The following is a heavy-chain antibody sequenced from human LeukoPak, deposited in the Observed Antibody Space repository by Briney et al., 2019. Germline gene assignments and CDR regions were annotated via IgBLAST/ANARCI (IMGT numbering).Heavy chain of an antibody. Sequence: PGGSLRLSCAASGFIFTNAWMTWVRQAPGRRLEWVGRIKSETDSGTTDYAAPVKGRFTISGDDSKNTLYLQLNSLRTEDTAVYYCATGYCSSTSCRGGFDYWGQGTLVTVSS. CDR1: GFIFTNAW. D-gene: IGHD2-2*01. CDR3: ATGYCSSTSCRGGFDY. V-gene: IGHV3-15*01. CDR2: IKSETDSGTT. J-gene: IGHJ4*02.